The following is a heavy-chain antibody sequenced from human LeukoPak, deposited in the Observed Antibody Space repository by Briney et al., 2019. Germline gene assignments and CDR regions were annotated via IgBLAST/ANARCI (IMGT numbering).Heavy chain of an antibody. J-gene: IGHJ6*02. Sequence: PGGSLRLSCAASGFTYSSYAMSWVRQAPGKGLEWVSAIGGSGGSTYYADSVKGQFTISRDNSKNMLYLQMNSLRAEDTAVYYCAKGASGSHYYGMDVWGQGTTVTVSS. CDR2: IGGSGGST. CDR1: GFTYSSYA. D-gene: IGHD1-26*01. V-gene: IGHV3-23*01. CDR3: AKGASGSHYYGMDV.